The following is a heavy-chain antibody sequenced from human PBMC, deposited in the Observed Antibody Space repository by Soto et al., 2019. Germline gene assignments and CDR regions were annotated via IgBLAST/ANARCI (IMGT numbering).Heavy chain of an antibody. CDR3: AGEGVATIIGDSDYYGMAV. CDR2: IIPIFGTA. CDR1: GGTFSSYA. J-gene: IGHJ6*02. V-gene: IGHV1-69*01. D-gene: IGHD5-12*01. Sequence: QVQLVQSGAEVKKPGSSVKVSCKASGGTFSSYAISWVRQAPGHGLEWMGGIIPIFGTANYAQKFQGRVTITAYEATSTAYMELSSLRSEDTAVYYCAGEGVATIIGDSDYYGMAVWGQVTTVTVSS.